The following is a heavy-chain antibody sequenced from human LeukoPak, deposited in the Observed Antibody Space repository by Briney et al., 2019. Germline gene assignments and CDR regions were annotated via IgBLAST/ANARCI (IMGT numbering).Heavy chain of an antibody. CDR3: ARGDYYYDSTDLGAFDI. CDR2: IYYSGNT. V-gene: IGHV4-39*01. CDR1: GGSISRSNYY. J-gene: IGHJ3*02. D-gene: IGHD3-22*01. Sequence: SETLSLTCIVCGGSISRSNYYWGWIRQSPGKGLEWIGSIYYSGNTYYNPSLKSRVTISVDTSKNQFSQKLSSVTAADTAVYYCARGDYYYDSTDLGAFDIWGQGTMVTVSS.